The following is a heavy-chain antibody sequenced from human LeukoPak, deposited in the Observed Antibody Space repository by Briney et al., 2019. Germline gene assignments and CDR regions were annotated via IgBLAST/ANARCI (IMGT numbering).Heavy chain of an antibody. D-gene: IGHD4-23*01. J-gene: IGHJ4*02. CDR2: ISGSGGNA. CDR3: AKINGDYGANSLDY. CDR1: GFTFSSYA. V-gene: IGHV3-23*01. Sequence: GGSLRLSCAASGFTFSSYAMSWVRQAPGKGLEWVSTISGSGGNAYYADSVKGRFTISRDNSKNTLYLQMNSLRAEDTAVYYCAKINGDYGANSLDYWGQGTLVTVSS.